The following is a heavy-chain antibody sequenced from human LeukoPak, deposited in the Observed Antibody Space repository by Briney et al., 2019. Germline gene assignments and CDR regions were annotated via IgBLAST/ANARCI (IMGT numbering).Heavy chain of an antibody. CDR1: GYTFTGYY. CDR3: ARGGIGTEEYYYYYYMDV. J-gene: IGHJ6*03. D-gene: IGHD7-27*01. V-gene: IGHV1-2*02. Sequence: GASVKVSCKASGYTFTGYYMHWVRQAPGQGLEWMGWINPNSGGTNYAQKFQGRVTMTRDTSISTAYMELSRLRSDDTAVYYCARGGIGTEEYYYYYYMDVWGKGTTVTVSS. CDR2: INPNSGGT.